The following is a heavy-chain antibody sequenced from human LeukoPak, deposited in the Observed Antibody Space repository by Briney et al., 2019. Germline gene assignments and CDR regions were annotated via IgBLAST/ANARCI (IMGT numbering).Heavy chain of an antibody. CDR2: IRSKAHGGRT. J-gene: IGHJ2*01. CDR3: TRVQYLSPRRTVTTHFFL. Sequence: GGSLTLSCTLCRFTFGHYATRWFRHAPGKGREWVGFIRSKAHGGRTEYAASAKRILTISSDDSKNIAYRQIYSRKTEDTEVYYCTRVQYLSPRRTVTTHFFLWGRGTLVTVSS. CDR1: RFTFGHYA. D-gene: IGHD4-17*01. V-gene: IGHV3-49*03.